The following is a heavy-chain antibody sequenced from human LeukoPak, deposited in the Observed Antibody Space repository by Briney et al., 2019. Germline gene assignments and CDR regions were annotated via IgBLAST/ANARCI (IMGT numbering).Heavy chain of an antibody. J-gene: IGHJ4*02. CDR2: IYYSGST. Sequence: SETLSLTCTVSDGSISSSSYYWGWIRQPPGRGLEWIGSIYYSGSTYYNPSLKSRVTISVDTSKNQFSLKLSSVTAADTAVYYCARLGSSSLDYWGQGTLVTVSS. V-gene: IGHV4-39*01. CDR3: ARLGSSSLDY. CDR1: DGSISSSSYY. D-gene: IGHD6-6*01.